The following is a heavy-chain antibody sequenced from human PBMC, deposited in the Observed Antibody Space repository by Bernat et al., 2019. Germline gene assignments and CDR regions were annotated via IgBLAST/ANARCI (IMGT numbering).Heavy chain of an antibody. CDR3: AREDYYDGTSFGMDV. CDR2: VNNHNGQT. D-gene: IGHD3-22*01. V-gene: IGHV1-3*04. CDR1: GYSFISHA. J-gene: IGHJ6*02. Sequence: QVQLVQSGAEVKKPGASVKVSCKASGYSFISHAIYWVRQAPGQRLEWMGWVNNHNGQTTYSQKFQGRVTITRDTSANTVYMELSSLRSEDTAVYYCAREDYYDGTSFGMDVWGQGATVTVSS.